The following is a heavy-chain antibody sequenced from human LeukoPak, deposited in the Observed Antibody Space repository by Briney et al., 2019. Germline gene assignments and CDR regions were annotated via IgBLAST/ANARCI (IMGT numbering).Heavy chain of an antibody. D-gene: IGHD3-22*01. J-gene: IGHJ4*02. CDR1: GGSFSSADYY. CDR3: ARDRWDVSGYYSTFDY. Sequence: SETLSLTCAVYGGSFSSADYYWSWIRQPPGEGLEWIGYIDYSGSTYYNPSLKSRVTLSVDASKNQFSLKLRSVTAADTAVYYCARDRWDVSGYYSTFDYWGQGTLVTVSS. CDR2: IDYSGST. V-gene: IGHV4-30-4*08.